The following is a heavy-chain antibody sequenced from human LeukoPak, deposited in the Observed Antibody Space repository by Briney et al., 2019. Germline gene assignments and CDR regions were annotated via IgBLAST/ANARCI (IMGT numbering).Heavy chain of an antibody. CDR2: IYYSGSA. V-gene: IGHV4-39*07. D-gene: IGHD3-10*01. CDR1: GGSISSSKYY. CDR3: ARDPNLYGSGAFDY. Sequence: SETLSLTCTVSGGSISSSKYYWGWIRQPPGKGLEWIGSIYYSGSAYYNPSLKSRVTISVDTSKNQFSLKLTSVTAADTAVYYCARDPNLYGSGAFDYWGQGTLVIVSS. J-gene: IGHJ4*02.